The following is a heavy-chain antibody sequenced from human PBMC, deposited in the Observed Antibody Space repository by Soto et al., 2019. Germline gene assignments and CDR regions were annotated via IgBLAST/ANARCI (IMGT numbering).Heavy chain of an antibody. J-gene: IGHJ3*02. CDR2: ISYDGSNK. D-gene: IGHD3-10*01. CDR1: GFTFSSYG. V-gene: IGHV3-30*18. Sequence: QVQLVESGGGVVQPGRSLRLSCAASGFTFSSYGMHWVRQAPGKGLEWVAVISYDGSNKYYADSVKGRFPISGDNSKNPLYLQMNSLRAEDTAVYYCAKATMVRGVTPSDAFDIWGQGTMVTVSS. CDR3: AKATMVRGVTPSDAFDI.